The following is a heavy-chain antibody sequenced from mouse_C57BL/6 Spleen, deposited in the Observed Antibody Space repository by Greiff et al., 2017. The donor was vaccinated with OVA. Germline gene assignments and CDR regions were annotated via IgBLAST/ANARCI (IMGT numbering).Heavy chain of an antibody. J-gene: IGHJ3*01. CDR3: ASYYDYDFAY. CDR1: GYTFTSYG. D-gene: IGHD2-4*01. V-gene: IGHV1-81*01. Sequence: QVQLQQSGAELARPGASVKLSCKASGYTFTSYGISWVKQRTGQGLEWIGEIYPRSGNTYYNEKFKGKATLTADKSSSTAYMELRSLTSEDSAVYFCASYYDYDFAYWGQGTLVTVSA. CDR2: IYPRSGNT.